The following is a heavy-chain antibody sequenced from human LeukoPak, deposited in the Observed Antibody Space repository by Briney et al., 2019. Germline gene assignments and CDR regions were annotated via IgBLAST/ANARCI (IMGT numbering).Heavy chain of an antibody. Sequence: PGGSLRLSCAASGFKFSSYDMSWVRQAPGKGLEWVSSISGSGGSTYYADSVKGRFTISRDNAKNSLYLQMNSLRAEDTAVYYCARDKSLQDVWGKGTTVTVSS. CDR3: ARDKSLQDV. J-gene: IGHJ6*04. CDR1: GFKFSSYD. V-gene: IGHV3-23*01. CDR2: ISGSGGST.